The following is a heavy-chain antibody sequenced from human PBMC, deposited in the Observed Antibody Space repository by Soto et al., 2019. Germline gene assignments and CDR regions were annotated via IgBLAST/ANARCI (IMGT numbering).Heavy chain of an antibody. V-gene: IGHV3-66*01. Sequence: PGGPLRCCCAASGFTVSSNYMSWVRQAPGEVREWGSVIYSGGSTYYADSVKGRFTISRDKSKNTLYLQMNSLRAEDTAVYYCAKDWGSGDPHEQDYGYYGMDVWGQGTTVTVSS. CDR2: IYSGGST. D-gene: IGHD3-16*01. CDR3: AKDWGSGDPHEQDYGYYGMDV. J-gene: IGHJ6*02. CDR1: GFTVSSNY.